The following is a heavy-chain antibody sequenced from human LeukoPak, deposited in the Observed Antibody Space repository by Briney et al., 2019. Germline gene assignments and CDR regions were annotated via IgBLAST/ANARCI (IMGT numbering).Heavy chain of an antibody. CDR1: GYTFTSYW. CDR3: ARGYYYDCSGYPDY. CDR2: IYPGDSDT. Sequence: GESLKISCKGSGYTFTSYWIGWVRQMPGKGLEWTGIIYPGDSDTRYSPSFQGQVTISADKSINTAYLQWSTLKASDTAMYYCARGYYYDCSGYPDYWGQGTLVTVSS. J-gene: IGHJ4*02. V-gene: IGHV5-51*01. D-gene: IGHD3-22*01.